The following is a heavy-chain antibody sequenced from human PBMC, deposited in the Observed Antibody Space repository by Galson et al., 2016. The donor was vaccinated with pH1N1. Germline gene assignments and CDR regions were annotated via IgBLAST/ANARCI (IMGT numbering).Heavy chain of an antibody. D-gene: IGHD3-10*01. V-gene: IGHV2-5*01. CDR1: GFSLSTSGVG. J-gene: IGHJ1*01. CDR3: AHQISGRHTFLHL. Sequence: PALVKPTQTLTLTCTFSGFSLSTSGVGVGWNRQPPGKAPEWLALIYWNDDKRYSPSLKSRPTITKDTSKSQVVHTTHNTDPVDTATYYCAHQISGRHTFLHLWGQGTLVIVSS. CDR2: IYWNDDK.